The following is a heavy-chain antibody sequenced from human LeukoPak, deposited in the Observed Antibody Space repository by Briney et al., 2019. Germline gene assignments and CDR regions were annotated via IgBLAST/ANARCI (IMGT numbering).Heavy chain of an antibody. V-gene: IGHV3-9*01. CDR2: ISWNSGSI. CDR1: GFTFDDYA. J-gene: IGHJ4*02. D-gene: IGHD7-27*01. CDR3: AKDTGHAIDY. Sequence: PGGSLRLSCPASGFTFDDYAMHSVRQAPGKGLEWVSGISWNSGSIGYADSVKGRFTISRDNAKNSLYLQMNSLRAEDTALYYCAKDTGHAIDYWGQGTLVTVSS.